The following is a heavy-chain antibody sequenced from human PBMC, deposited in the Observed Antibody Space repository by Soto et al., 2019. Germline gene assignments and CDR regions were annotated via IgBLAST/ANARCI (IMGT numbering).Heavy chain of an antibody. V-gene: IGHV3-20*04. D-gene: IGHD5-18*01. CDR1: GFTFDDYG. Sequence: EVQLVESGEGVVRPGGSLRLSCAASGFTFDDYGMSWVRQAPGKGLEWVSGINWNGGSTGYADSVKGRFTISRDNAKNSLYLQMNSLRAEDTALYYCARGEVERRGYSYGYTDYWGQGTLVTVSS. J-gene: IGHJ4*02. CDR3: ARGEVERRGYSYGYTDY. CDR2: INWNGGST.